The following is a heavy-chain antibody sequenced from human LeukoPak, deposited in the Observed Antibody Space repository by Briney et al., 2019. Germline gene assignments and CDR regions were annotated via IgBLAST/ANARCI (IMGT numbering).Heavy chain of an antibody. CDR2: IKEDGSEK. D-gene: IGHD6-19*01. J-gene: IGHJ4*02. V-gene: IGHV3-7*01. Sequence: GGSLRLSCVVSGFTFASSWMTWVRQAPGKGLEWVANIKEDGSEKHYVDSVKGRFTISRDNAKNSLYLQMNSLRAEDTAVYYCARDSLLHSSGYHFDYWGQGTLVTVSS. CDR1: GFTFASSW. CDR3: ARDSLLHSSGYHFDY.